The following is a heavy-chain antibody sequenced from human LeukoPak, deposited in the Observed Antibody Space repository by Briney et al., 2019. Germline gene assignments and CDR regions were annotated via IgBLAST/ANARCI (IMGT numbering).Heavy chain of an antibody. D-gene: IGHD3-22*01. Sequence: AGASLRLSCAASGFTFSSYAMSWVPQAPGRGLEWVSASSGSGGSAYYADSVKGLFTISRDNSKNTLYLQMNSLRAEDTAVYYCAKDDSSGYYSYWGQGTLVTVSS. V-gene: IGHV3-23*01. CDR3: AKDDSSGYYSY. CDR1: GFTFSSYA. CDR2: SSGSGGSA. J-gene: IGHJ4*02.